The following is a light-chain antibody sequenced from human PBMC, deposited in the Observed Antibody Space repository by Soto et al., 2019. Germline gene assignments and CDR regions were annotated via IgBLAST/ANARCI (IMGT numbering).Light chain of an antibody. CDR3: SSFTSRSIVV. Sequence: QSALTQPASVSASPGQSITISCTGTSSDVGGYDYVSWYQQHPGKAPKLMIFDVSYRPSGVSDRFSGSKSGNTASLTISGLQAEDEADYYCSSFTSRSIVVFGGGTKLTVL. J-gene: IGLJ2*01. CDR2: DVS. V-gene: IGLV2-14*03. CDR1: SSDVGGYDY.